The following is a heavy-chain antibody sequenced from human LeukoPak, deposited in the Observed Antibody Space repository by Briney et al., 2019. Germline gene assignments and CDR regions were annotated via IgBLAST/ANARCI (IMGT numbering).Heavy chain of an antibody. CDR1: GFTFDDFT. Sequence: GGSLRLSCTASGFTFDDFTMSWGRQAPGKGLGWVALIISNFSGGRKQYAAFVKGRFTISRDDYKGIVYLEMNSLKSEDTAVYYCARDVRFRNNIDYWGQGTLVTVSS. D-gene: IGHD1/OR15-1a*01. V-gene: IGHV3-49*04. J-gene: IGHJ4*02. CDR3: ARDVRFRNNIDY. CDR2: IISNFSGGRK.